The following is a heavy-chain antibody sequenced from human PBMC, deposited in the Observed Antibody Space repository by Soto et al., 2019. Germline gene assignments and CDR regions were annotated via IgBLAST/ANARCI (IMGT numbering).Heavy chain of an antibody. CDR2: ISYDGSNK. J-gene: IGHJ4*02. CDR1: GFTFSSYA. CDR3: ARDREWLVSFRFDY. D-gene: IGHD6-19*01. V-gene: IGHV3-30-3*01. Sequence: GSLTLSCAASGFTFSSYAMHWVRQAPGKGLEWVAVISYDGSNKYYADSVKGRFTISRDNSKNTLYLQMNSLRAEDTAVYYCARDREWLVSFRFDYWGQGTLVTVSS.